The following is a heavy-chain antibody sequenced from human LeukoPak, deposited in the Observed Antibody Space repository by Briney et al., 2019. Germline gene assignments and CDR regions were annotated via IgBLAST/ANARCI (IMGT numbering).Heavy chain of an antibody. CDR1: GYTFTSYD. CDR3: ARDSPTKIGSTTGDWFDP. J-gene: IGHJ5*02. CDR2: MNPNSGNT. D-gene: IGHD2-2*01. Sequence: ASVKVSCKASGYTFTSYDINWVRQATGQGLEWMGWMNPNSGNTGYAQKFQGRVTMTRNTSISTAYMELSSLRSEDTAVYYCARDSPTKIGSTTGDWFDPWGQGTLVTVSS. V-gene: IGHV1-8*01.